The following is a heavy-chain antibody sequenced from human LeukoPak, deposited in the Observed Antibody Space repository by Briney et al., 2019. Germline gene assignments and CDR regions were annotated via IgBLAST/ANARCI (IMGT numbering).Heavy chain of an antibody. CDR3: ARGSDYGDYESNWFDP. V-gene: IGHV4-38-2*01. Sequence: SETLSLTCAVSGYSISSGYYWGWIRQPPGKGLEWIGRIYHSGSTYYNPSLKSRVTISVDTSKNQFSLKLSSVTAADTAVYYCARGSDYGDYESNWFDPWGQGTLVTVSS. CDR2: IYHSGST. CDR1: GYSISSGYY. J-gene: IGHJ5*02. D-gene: IGHD4-17*01.